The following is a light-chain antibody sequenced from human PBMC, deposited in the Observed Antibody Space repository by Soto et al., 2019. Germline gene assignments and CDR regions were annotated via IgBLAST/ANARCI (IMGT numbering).Light chain of an antibody. V-gene: IGKV1-5*03. CDR2: KAS. CDR3: QEYNSYST. CDR1: ENINSW. Sequence: DIQMTQSPSTLSASVGDRVTITCRASENINSWLAWYQQKPGKAPKLLIYKASSLERGVPSRFSGSGSGTEFILTISSLLPDDFATYYCQEYNSYSTFGQGTKVDIK. J-gene: IGKJ1*01.